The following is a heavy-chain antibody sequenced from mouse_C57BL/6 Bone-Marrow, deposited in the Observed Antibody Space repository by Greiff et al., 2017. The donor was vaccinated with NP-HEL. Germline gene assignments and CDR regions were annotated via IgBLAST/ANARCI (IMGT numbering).Heavy chain of an antibody. V-gene: IGHV1-69*01. J-gene: IGHJ4*01. CDR3: ARYYSYSYYYAMDY. CDR2: IDPSDSYT. D-gene: IGHD2-12*01. CDR1: GYTFTSYW. Sequence: QVQLQQPGAELVMPGASVKLSCKASGYTFTSYWMHWVKQRPGQGLEWIGEIDPSDSYTNYNQKFKGKSTLTVDKSSSTAYMQLSSLTSEDSAVYYCARYYSYSYYYAMDYWGQGTSVTVSS.